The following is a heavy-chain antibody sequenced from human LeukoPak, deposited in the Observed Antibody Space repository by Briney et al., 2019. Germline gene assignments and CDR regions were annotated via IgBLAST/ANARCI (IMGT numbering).Heavy chain of an antibody. V-gene: IGHV4-59*01. D-gene: IGHD2-2*01. Sequence: SETLSLTCTASGDSISSYYWSWIRQPPGKRLEWIGYIYYSGTTTYNPSLESRVTISVDTSKNQFSLRLSSVTAADTAVYYCARIQSSASPFDYWGQGTLVTVSS. CDR2: IYYSGTT. J-gene: IGHJ4*02. CDR1: GDSISSYY. CDR3: ARIQSSASPFDY.